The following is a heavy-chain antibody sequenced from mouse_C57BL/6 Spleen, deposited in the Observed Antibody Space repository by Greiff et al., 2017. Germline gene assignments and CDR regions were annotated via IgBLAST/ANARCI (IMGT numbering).Heavy chain of an antibody. CDR2: IRNKANGYTT. V-gene: IGHV7-3*01. Sequence: EVQLVESGGGLVQPGGSLSLSCAASGFTFTDYYMSWVRQPPGKALEWLGFIRNKANGYTTKYSASVKGRFTISRDNSQSFLYLQMNALRAEDSATYYCASLDVDYWGQGTSVTVSS. CDR1: GFTFTDYY. J-gene: IGHJ4*01. CDR3: ASLDVDY.